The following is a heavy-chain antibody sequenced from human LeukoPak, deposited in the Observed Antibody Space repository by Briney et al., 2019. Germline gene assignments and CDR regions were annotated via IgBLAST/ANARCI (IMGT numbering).Heavy chain of an antibody. V-gene: IGHV3-15*07. CDR3: STDQGGDILTGC. Sequence: GGSLRLSCAASGFTFSSYSMNWVRQAPGKGLEWVGRIKTKSEGGTIDYAAPVRGRFTISRDDSENTLYLQMNSLKTEDTALYYCSTDQGGDILTGCWGQGTLVTVSS. CDR1: GFTFSSYS. D-gene: IGHD3-9*01. CDR2: IKTKSEGGTI. J-gene: IGHJ4*02.